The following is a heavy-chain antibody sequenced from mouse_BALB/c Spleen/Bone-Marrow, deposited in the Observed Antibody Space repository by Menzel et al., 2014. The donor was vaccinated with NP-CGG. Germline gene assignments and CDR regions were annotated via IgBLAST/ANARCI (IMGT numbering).Heavy chain of an antibody. CDR3: ATYKRPYFDN. Sequence: VNVVESGPQLVRPGASVKISCKASGYSFTSYWMHWMNQRPGQGLEWIGMIDPSDSETRLNQKFKDKATLTVDKSSSTAYKQLSSPTSEDSAVYCCATYKRPYFDNWGQGTPLTVSS. J-gene: IGHJ2*01. V-gene: IGHV1S126*01. CDR2: IDPSDSET. CDR1: GYSFTSYW.